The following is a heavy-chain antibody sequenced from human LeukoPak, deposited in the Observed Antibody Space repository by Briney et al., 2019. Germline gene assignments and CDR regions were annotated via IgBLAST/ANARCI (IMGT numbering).Heavy chain of an antibody. Sequence: SETLSLTCAVYGGSFSGYYWSWIRQPPGKGLEWIGYIYYSGSTNYNPSLKSRVTISVDTSKNQFSLKLSSVTAADTAVYYCARVYQLYYYDSSGYGMGYGMDVWGQGTTVTVSS. CDR3: ARVYQLYYYDSSGYGMGYGMDV. V-gene: IGHV4-59*01. J-gene: IGHJ6*02. CDR1: GGSFSGYY. CDR2: IYYSGST. D-gene: IGHD3-22*01.